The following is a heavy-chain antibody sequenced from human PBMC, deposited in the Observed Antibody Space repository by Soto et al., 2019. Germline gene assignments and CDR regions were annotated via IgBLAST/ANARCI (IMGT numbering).Heavy chain of an antibody. CDR3: AKAGWAVAGGPLGDC. Sequence: EVQLLESGGGLVQPGGSLRLSCAASEFTFSTYVMRWVRQAPGKGLEWVSAISGSGGSTYYTDSVKGRFTISRDNSKNTRNVQVTSVTAAATAVQYCAKAGWAVAGGPLGDCSGQGTLVTVSS. V-gene: IGHV3-23*01. D-gene: IGHD6-19*01. J-gene: IGHJ4*02. CDR1: EFTFSTYV. CDR2: ISGSGGST.